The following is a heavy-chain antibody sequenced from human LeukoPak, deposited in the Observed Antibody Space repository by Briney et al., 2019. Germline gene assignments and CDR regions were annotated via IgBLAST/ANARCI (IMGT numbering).Heavy chain of an antibody. Sequence: SQTLSLTCTVSGGSISGGGYYWSWIRQHPGKGLEWIGYIYYSGSTYYNPSLKSRVTISVDTSKNQFSLKLSSVTAADTAVYYCAREHGALLWFGELWGAFDIWGQGTMVTVSS. CDR2: IYYSGST. D-gene: IGHD3-10*01. CDR1: GGSISGGGYY. V-gene: IGHV4-31*03. J-gene: IGHJ3*02. CDR3: AREHGALLWFGELWGAFDI.